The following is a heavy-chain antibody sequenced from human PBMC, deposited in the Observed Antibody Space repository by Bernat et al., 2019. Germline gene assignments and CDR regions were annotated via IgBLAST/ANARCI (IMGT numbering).Heavy chain of an antibody. CDR2: ISGSGDST. J-gene: IGHJ4*02. D-gene: IGHD1-1*01. CDR3: AGDYNWDFDY. CDR1: GFTFSSYA. V-gene: IGHV3-23*01. Sequence: EVQLLESGGGLVQPGGSLRLSCAASGFTFSSYAMSWVRQAPGKGLEWVSGISGSGDSTNYADSVKGRFTISRDNSKNTLYLQMNSLRAEDTALYCCAGDYNWDFDYWGQGTLVTVSA.